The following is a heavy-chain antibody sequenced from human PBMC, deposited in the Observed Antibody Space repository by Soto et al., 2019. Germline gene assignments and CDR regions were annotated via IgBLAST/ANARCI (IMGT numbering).Heavy chain of an antibody. CDR3: ARDLFTYYYDSSGYPDY. CDR2: IYYSGST. J-gene: IGHJ4*02. D-gene: IGHD3-22*01. Sequence: SETLSLTCTVSGGSISSGDYYWSWIRQPPGKGLEWIGYIYYSGSTYYNPSLKSRVTISVDTSKNQFSLRAEDTAVYYCARDLFTYYYDSSGYPDYWGQGTLVTVSS. CDR1: GGSISSGDYY. V-gene: IGHV4-30-4*02.